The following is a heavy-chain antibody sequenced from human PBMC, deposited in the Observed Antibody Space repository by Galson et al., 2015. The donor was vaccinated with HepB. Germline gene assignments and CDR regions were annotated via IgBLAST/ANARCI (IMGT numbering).Heavy chain of an antibody. Sequence: SLRLSCAASGLSLSSYGMHWVRQAPGKGLEWVAVISFDGSNRYYADSVRGRFTISRDNSRNTLDLQMGSLSAEDTGVYYCAYVYGDYFISTFRLYYGLDVGGQGTTVTVSS. D-gene: IGHD4-17*01. CDR1: GLSLSSYG. CDR3: AYVYGDYFISTFRLYYGLDV. V-gene: IGHV3-30*03. CDR2: ISFDGSNR. J-gene: IGHJ6*02.